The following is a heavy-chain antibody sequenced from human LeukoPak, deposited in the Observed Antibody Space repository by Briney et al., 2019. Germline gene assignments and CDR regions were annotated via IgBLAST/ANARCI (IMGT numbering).Heavy chain of an antibody. Sequence: PSETLSLTCSVSNDSISNYYWTWTRQPPGKGLEWIGYIYYTGITNYNPSLKSRVTISVDTSKNQFSLKLSSVTAADTAVYYCARTSLTPGIYSGYDYYYYYYYMDVWGKGTTVTVSS. CDR2: IYYTGIT. V-gene: IGHV4-59*12. CDR1: NDSISNYY. CDR3: ARTSLTPGIYSGYDYYYYYYYMDV. J-gene: IGHJ6*03. D-gene: IGHD5-12*01.